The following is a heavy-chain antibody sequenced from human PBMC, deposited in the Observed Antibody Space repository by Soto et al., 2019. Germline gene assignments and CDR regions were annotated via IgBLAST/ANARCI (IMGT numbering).Heavy chain of an antibody. V-gene: IGHV1-18*01. J-gene: IGHJ5*02. CDR3: ARDFGRFDP. CDR1: GYTFTSYA. Sequence: QVQLVQSGAEVKKPGASVNVSCKASGYTFTSYAFSWVRQAPGQGLEWMGWISAYNGNTVYAESFQGRVTMTTDTSTRTAYMELRSLRSDDTAVYYCARDFGRFDPWGQGTLVSVSS. CDR2: ISAYNGNT. D-gene: IGHD3-10*01.